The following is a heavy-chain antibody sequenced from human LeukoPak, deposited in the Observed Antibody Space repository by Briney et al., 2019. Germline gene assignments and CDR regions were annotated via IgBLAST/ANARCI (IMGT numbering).Heavy chain of an antibody. CDR3: ARSRDTMVRGVTN. V-gene: IGHV4-38-2*01. Sequence: SETLSLTCAVSGYSISSGYYWGWIRQPPGKGLEWIGSIYHSGSTYYNPSLKSRVTISVDTSKNQFSLKLSSVTAADTAVYYCARSRDTMVRGVTNWGQGTLVTVSS. CDR1: GYSISSGYY. D-gene: IGHD3-10*01. CDR2: IYHSGST. J-gene: IGHJ4*02.